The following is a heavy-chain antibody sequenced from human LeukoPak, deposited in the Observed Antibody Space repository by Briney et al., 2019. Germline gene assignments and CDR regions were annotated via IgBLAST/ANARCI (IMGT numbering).Heavy chain of an antibody. Sequence: LPGGSLRLSCAASGFTFSSYEMNWVRQAPGKGLEWVSYISSSGSAIYYADSVKGRFTISRDNAKDSLYVQMNSLRAEDTAVYYCARGYPSVGYYDSSAYPYFFDHWGQGTLVTVSP. J-gene: IGHJ4*02. D-gene: IGHD3-22*01. CDR1: GFTFSSYE. CDR2: ISSSGSAI. V-gene: IGHV3-48*03. CDR3: ARGYPSVGYYDSSAYPYFFDH.